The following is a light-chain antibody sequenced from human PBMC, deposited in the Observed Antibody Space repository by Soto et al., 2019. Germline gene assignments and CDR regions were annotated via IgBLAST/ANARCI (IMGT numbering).Light chain of an antibody. CDR1: QSLSGW. CDR3: QQYASYPWT. V-gene: IGKV1-5*01. J-gene: IGKJ1*01. Sequence: DIQLTQTPSTLSASIGDRVSITCRASQSLSGWLAWYQQTPGKAPKLLISEAFRLESGVPSRFRGSGSGTEFSLTISSLQPGDSATFYCQQYASYPWTFGRGTKVDIK. CDR2: EAF.